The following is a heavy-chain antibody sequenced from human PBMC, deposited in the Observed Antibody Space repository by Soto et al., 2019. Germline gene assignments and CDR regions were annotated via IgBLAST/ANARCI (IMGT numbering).Heavy chain of an antibody. D-gene: IGHD3-22*01. CDR2: INPSGGST. CDR3: ARGVHYDSSGYCYFY. J-gene: IGHJ4*02. V-gene: IGHV1-46*01. CDR1: GYTFSSNY. Sequence: QVQLVQSGAEVKKPGASVKVSCKASGYTFSSNYMYWVRQAPGQGLEWMGIINPSGGSTSYAQKFQGRVTMTRDTSTSTVYMELRSLRSQDTAVYYCARGVHYDSSGYCYFYWGQGTLVTVSS.